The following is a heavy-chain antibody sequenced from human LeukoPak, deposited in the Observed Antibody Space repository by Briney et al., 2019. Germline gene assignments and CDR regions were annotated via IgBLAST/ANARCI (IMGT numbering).Heavy chain of an antibody. CDR2: ISSSSSSYI. V-gene: IGHV3-21*04. J-gene: IGHJ4*02. CDR1: GFTFSSYS. Sequence: NAGGSLRLSCAASGFTFSSYSMNWVRQAPGKGLEWVSSISSSSSSYIYYADSVKGRFTISRDNSKNTLYLQMNSLRAEDTAVYYCAKAAYPAGLECGYWGQGTLVTVSS. CDR3: AKAAYPAGLECGY. D-gene: IGHD3-16*01.